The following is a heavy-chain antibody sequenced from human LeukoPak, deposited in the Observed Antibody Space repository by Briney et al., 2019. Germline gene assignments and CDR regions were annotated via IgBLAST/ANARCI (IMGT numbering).Heavy chain of an antibody. Sequence: GESLRLSCAASGFTFSSYAMSWVRLAPGKGLEWVSTISGSGDTTYYADSVRGRFTISRDNSKNTLYLQMNSLRAENTAVYYYARTPQKYCSSTTCYPGYWGQGTLVTVPS. CDR1: GFTFSSYA. CDR3: ARTPQKYCSSTTCYPGY. V-gene: IGHV3-23*01. J-gene: IGHJ4*02. D-gene: IGHD2-2*01. CDR2: ISGSGDTT.